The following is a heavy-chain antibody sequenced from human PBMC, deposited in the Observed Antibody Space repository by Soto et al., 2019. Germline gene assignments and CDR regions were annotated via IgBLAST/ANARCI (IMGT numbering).Heavy chain of an antibody. CDR3: ARSRVGYYDSSGYWIDAFDI. CDR2: IYHSGST. D-gene: IGHD3-22*01. V-gene: IGHV4-30-2*01. J-gene: IGHJ3*02. Sequence: TLSLTCAVSGGSISSGGYSWSWIRQPPGKGLEWIGYIYHSGSTYYNPSLKSRVTISVDRSKNQFSLKLSSVTAADTAVYYCARSRVGYYDSSGYWIDAFDIWGQGTMVTVSS. CDR1: GGSISSGGYS.